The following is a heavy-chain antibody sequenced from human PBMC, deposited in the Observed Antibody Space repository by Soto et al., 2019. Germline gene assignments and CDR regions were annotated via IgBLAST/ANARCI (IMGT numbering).Heavy chain of an antibody. D-gene: IGHD2-21*02. Sequence: SETLSLTCTVSGDSIGGVGYWSWIRQFPGRGLEWIGCISSSGSTYYNPVPNNRISLSLDTSQNQFSLKLLSVTAADTAIYYCARSGVTGIVIPSHWFDPWGQGTLVTVSS. J-gene: IGHJ5*02. CDR3: ARSGVTGIVIPSHWFDP. CDR1: GDSIGGVGY. CDR2: ISSSGST. V-gene: IGHV4-31*03.